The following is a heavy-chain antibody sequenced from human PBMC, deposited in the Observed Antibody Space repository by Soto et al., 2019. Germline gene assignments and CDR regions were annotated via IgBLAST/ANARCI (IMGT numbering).Heavy chain of an antibody. V-gene: IGHV1-18*01. CDR1: GYTFTTIR. D-gene: IGHD6-19*01. J-gene: IGHJ5*01. CDR3: TRDRSGWYDF. Sequence: QVRLVQSAAEVGKPGASVKVSSKASGYTFTTIRLSWVRQAPGQGLEWMGWIRPHNGDTQYAQKIQGRVTMTADTSTTAAYMEVRRPRPDDTAVFYCTRDRSGWYDFWGQGILVTVSS. CDR2: IRPHNGDT.